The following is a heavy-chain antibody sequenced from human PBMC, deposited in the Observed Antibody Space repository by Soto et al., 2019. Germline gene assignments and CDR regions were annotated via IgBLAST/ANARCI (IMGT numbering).Heavy chain of an antibody. CDR2: IYWDDDK. D-gene: IGHD6-13*01. CDR1: GFSLSTSGVG. V-gene: IGHV2-5*02. CDR3: AHRGIAAAGRGWFDP. J-gene: IGHJ5*02. Sequence: QITLKESGPTLVKPTQTLTLTCTFSGFSLSTSGVGVGWIRQPPGKALEWLALIYWDDDKRYSPSLKSRLTITKDTSKNQVVLTMTNMDPVDTATYHCAHRGIAAAGRGWFDPWGQGTLVTVSS.